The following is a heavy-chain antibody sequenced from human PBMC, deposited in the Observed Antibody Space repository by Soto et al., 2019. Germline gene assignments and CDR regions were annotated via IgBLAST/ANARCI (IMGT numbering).Heavy chain of an antibody. Sequence: AETLSLTCTVSGGSIISSSYYFFGIGQPPGKGLELIGSIYYSGSTYYNPSLKSRVTISVDTSKNQFSLKLSSVTAADTAVYYCARQYYDSSGYSIDYWGQGTLVTVSS. CDR1: GGSIISSSYY. V-gene: IGHV4-39*01. CDR3: ARQYYDSSGYSIDY. CDR2: IYYSGST. J-gene: IGHJ4*02. D-gene: IGHD3-22*01.